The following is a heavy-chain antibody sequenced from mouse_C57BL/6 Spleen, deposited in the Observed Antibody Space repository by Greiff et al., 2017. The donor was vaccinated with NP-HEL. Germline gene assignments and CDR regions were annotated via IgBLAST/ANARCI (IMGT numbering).Heavy chain of an antibody. CDR3: ARERCNYLDY. CDR1: GFTFSSYA. CDR2: ICSGGDYI. Sequence: EVKLMESGEGLVKPGGSLKLSCAASGFTFSSYAMSWVRQTPEKRLEWVAYICSGGDYIYSADTVKGRFTISRDNARNTLYLQMSSLKSEDTAMYYCARERCNYLDYWGQGTTLTVSS. J-gene: IGHJ2*01. V-gene: IGHV5S21*01.